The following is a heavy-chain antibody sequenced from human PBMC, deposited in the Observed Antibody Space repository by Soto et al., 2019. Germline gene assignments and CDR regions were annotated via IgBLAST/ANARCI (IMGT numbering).Heavy chain of an antibody. Sequence: GSLRLSCTASGFTFSNYAMSWVRQAPGKGLEWVSTFSSGGGGTYYADSVKGRFTISRDNSKNTLSLQMNSLRAEDTAVYYCITATTVVTFGRHYWGQGTLVTVSS. CDR3: ITATTVVTFGRHY. CDR1: GFTFSNYA. V-gene: IGHV3-23*01. CDR2: FSSGGGGT. J-gene: IGHJ4*02. D-gene: IGHD4-17*01.